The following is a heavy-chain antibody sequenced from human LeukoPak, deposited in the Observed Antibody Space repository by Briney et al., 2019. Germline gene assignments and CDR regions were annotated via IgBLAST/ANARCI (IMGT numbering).Heavy chain of an antibody. CDR3: AREEEIIVVVPAAIDY. CDR1: GFTFSSYS. V-gene: IGHV3-21*01. CDR2: ISSSSYI. J-gene: IGHJ4*02. D-gene: IGHD2-2*01. Sequence: PGGSLRLSCAASGFTFSSYSMNWVRQAPGKGLEWGSSISSSSYIYYADSVKGRFTISRDNAKNSLYLQMNSLRAEDTAVYYCAREEEIIVVVPAAIDYWGQGTLVTVSS.